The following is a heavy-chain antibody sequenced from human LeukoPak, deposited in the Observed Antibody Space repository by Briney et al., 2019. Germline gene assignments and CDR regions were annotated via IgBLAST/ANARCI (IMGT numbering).Heavy chain of an antibody. Sequence: MPSETLSLTCTASGVSISSYYWSWIRQPPGKGLEWIGYIYYSGSTNYNPSLKSRVTISVDTSKNQFSLKLSSVTAADTAVYYCARHARWGSGSNWFDPWGQGTLVTVSS. V-gene: IGHV4-59*08. CDR1: GVSISSYY. D-gene: IGHD3-10*01. CDR2: IYYSGST. CDR3: ARHARWGSGSNWFDP. J-gene: IGHJ5*02.